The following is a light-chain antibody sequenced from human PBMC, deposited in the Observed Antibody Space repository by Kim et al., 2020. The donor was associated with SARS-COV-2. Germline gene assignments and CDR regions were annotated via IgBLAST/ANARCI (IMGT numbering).Light chain of an antibody. Sequence: EIVLTQSPGTLSLSPGERATLSCRASHRVSSNYLAWYQQKPGQAPRLLIYGASSRATGIPDRFSGSGSGTDFTLTISRLEPEDFAVFYCQHYGSSPLTFGGGTKVDIK. J-gene: IGKJ4*01. CDR1: HRVSSNY. CDR2: GAS. CDR3: QHYGSSPLT. V-gene: IGKV3-20*01.